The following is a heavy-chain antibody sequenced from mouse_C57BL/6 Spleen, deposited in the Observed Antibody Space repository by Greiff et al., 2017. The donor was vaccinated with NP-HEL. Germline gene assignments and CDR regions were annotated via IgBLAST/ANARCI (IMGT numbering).Heavy chain of an antibody. Sequence: ESGPGLVKPSQSLSLTCSVTGYSITSGYYWNWIRQFPGNKLEWMGYISYDGSNNYNPSLKNRISITRDTSKNQFFLKLNSVTTEDTATYYCARTAQAPFDYWGQGTTLTVSS. CDR1: GYSITSGYY. CDR2: ISYDGSN. D-gene: IGHD3-2*02. J-gene: IGHJ2*01. V-gene: IGHV3-6*01. CDR3: ARTAQAPFDY.